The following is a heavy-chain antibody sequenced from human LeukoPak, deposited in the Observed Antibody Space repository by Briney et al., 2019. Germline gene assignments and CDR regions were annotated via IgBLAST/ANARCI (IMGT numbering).Heavy chain of an antibody. CDR1: AGSISSGGYY. V-gene: IGHV4-31*03. D-gene: IGHD3-22*01. J-gene: IGHJ3*02. CDR3: AIVSRTVFAIVVVPAFDI. Sequence: TLSLTSTVSAGSISSGGYYCSWTRQQPGKGPEWTGYIYYSGRTYYNPSLKSRVTISVDTSKNQFSLKLSSVTAADTAGYYCAIVSRTVFAIVVVPAFDIWGQGTMVTVSS. CDR2: IYYSGRT.